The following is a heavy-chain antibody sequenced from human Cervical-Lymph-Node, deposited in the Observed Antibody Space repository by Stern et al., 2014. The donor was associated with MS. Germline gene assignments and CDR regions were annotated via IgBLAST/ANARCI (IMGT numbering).Heavy chain of an antibody. CDR1: GESFSGSY. CDR3: ARVTAGRISGSRLDY. V-gene: IGHV4-34*01. Sequence: QVQLQQWGAGLLKPSETLSLTCAIYGESFSGSYWNWIRQPPGKGLEWIGEVNHSGSTNYNPSLKSRVTISIDASKKQFSLKLSSVTAADTAVYYCARVTAGRISGSRLDYWGQGALVTVSS. D-gene: IGHD3-16*02. J-gene: IGHJ4*02. CDR2: VNHSGST.